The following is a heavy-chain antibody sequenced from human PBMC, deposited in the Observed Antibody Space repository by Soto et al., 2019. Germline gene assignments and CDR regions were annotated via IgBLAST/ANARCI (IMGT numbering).Heavy chain of an antibody. CDR1: GFTFSSYS. Sequence: EVQLVESGGGLVKPGGSLRPSCAASGFTFSSYSMNWVRQAPGKGLEWVSSISSSSSYIYYADSVKGRFTISRDNAKNSLYLQMNSLRAEDTAVYYCARDYHDYGDYGDHFDYWGQGTLVTVSS. D-gene: IGHD4-17*01. V-gene: IGHV3-21*01. CDR2: ISSSSSYI. J-gene: IGHJ4*02. CDR3: ARDYHDYGDYGDHFDY.